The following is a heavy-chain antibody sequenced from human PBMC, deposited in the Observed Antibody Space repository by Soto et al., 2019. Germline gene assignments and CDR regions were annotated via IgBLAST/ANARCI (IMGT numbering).Heavy chain of an antibody. CDR3: ARVLTGTTRFDP. Sequence: PSETLSLTCTFSDVSISSGSYYWSWIRQHPGKGLEWIGYIYYSGSTYYNPSLKSRVTISVDTSKNQFSLKLSSVTAADTAVYYCARVLTGTTRFDPWGQGTLVTVSS. J-gene: IGHJ5*02. V-gene: IGHV4-31*03. CDR1: DVSISSGSYY. CDR2: IYYSGST. D-gene: IGHD1-7*01.